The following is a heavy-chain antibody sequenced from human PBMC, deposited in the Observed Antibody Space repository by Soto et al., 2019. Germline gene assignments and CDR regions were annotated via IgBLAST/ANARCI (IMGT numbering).Heavy chain of an antibody. CDR2: IDPSDSYT. CDR3: ARLEYSSSSSHYYYYGMDV. D-gene: IGHD6-6*01. Sequence: GKSLKISCKGSGYSFTSYWISWVRQMPGKGLEWMGRIDPSDSYTNYSPSFQGHVTISADKSISTAYLQWSSLKASDTAMYYCARLEYSSSSSHYYYYGMDVWGQGTTVTVSS. CDR1: GYSFTSYW. V-gene: IGHV5-10-1*01. J-gene: IGHJ6*02.